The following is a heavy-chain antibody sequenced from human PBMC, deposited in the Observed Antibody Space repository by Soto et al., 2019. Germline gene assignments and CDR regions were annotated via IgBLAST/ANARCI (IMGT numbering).Heavy chain of an antibody. D-gene: IGHD5-12*01. V-gene: IGHV1-69*13. CDR1: GGTFSSYA. Sequence: ASVKVSCKASGGTFSSYAISWVRQAPGQGLEWMGGIIPIFGTANYAQKFQGRVTITADESTSTAYMELSSLRSEDTAVYYCARPLNSGYEFDYSGQGTLVTVSS. CDR3: ARPLNSGYEFDY. J-gene: IGHJ4*02. CDR2: IIPIFGTA.